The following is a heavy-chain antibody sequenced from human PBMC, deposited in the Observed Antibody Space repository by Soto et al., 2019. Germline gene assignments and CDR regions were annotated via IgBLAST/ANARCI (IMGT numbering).Heavy chain of an antibody. CDR3: AKTGVNYYDSSGYSHFDY. V-gene: IGHV3-23*01. CDR2: ISGSGGST. CDR1: GFTFSSYA. Sequence: EVQLLESGGGLVQPGGSLRLSCAASGFTFSSYAMSWVRQAPGKGLEWVSAISGSGGSTYYADSVKGRFTISRDNSKNTLYLQMNSLRAEDTAVYYCAKTGVNYYDSSGYSHFDYWGQGTLVTVSS. J-gene: IGHJ4*02. D-gene: IGHD3-22*01.